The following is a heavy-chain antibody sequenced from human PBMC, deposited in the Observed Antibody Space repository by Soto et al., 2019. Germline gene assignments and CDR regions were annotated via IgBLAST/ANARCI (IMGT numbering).Heavy chain of an antibody. D-gene: IGHD7-27*01. Sequence: SETLSGTCTFSGASFSITLYCGGGIRQPPGKGLEWIGTVYYTGSAYYNPSLKSRVTISLATSKNQFSLRLTSVTASDTAVYYCARPGDPATDYWGQGTMITVSS. CDR2: VYYTGSA. CDR1: GASFSITLYC. V-gene: IGHV4-39*01. J-gene: IGHJ4*02. CDR3: ARPGDPATDY.